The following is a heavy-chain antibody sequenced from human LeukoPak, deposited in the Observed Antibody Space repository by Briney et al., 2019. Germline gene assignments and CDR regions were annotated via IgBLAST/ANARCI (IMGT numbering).Heavy chain of an antibody. CDR2: IIPILGTA. CDR3: ARDPPMEAAMGTEGDY. V-gene: IGHV1-69*13. D-gene: IGHD5-18*01. Sequence: ASVKVSCKASGGTFSSYAISWVRQAPGQGLEWIGGIIPILGTANYAQKFQGRVTITADESTSTAYMELSSLRSEDTAVYYCARDPPMEAAMGTEGDYWGQGTLVTVSS. J-gene: IGHJ4*02. CDR1: GGTFSSYA.